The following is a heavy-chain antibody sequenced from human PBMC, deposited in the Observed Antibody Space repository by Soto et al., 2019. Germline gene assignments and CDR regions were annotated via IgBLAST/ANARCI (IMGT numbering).Heavy chain of an antibody. CDR3: ARDPGAASFDF. CDR2: INTSNENK. CDR1: GYTFTNYG. Sequence: QVHLVQSGAEVKKPGASVKVSCKASGYTFTNYGISWVRQATGEGLEWVGWINTSNENKLYAQKLKGRLTLTPDPAKSTAYMDLTTLRSDDTAVYFCARDPGAASFDFWAQGTLVTVSS. D-gene: IGHD2-15*01. V-gene: IGHV1-18*01. J-gene: IGHJ4*02.